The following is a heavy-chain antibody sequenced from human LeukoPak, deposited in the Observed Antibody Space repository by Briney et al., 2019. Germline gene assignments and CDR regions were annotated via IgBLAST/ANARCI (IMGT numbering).Heavy chain of an antibody. CDR3: ARAGYEDYFDY. Sequence: GGSLRLSCAASGFTVSSNYMSWVRQAPGKGLEWVSVIYSGGSTYYADSVKGRFTISRDNSKNTLYLQVNSLRAEDTAVYYCARAGYEDYFDYWGQGPLVTVSS. J-gene: IGHJ4*02. D-gene: IGHD3-16*01. V-gene: IGHV3-53*01. CDR1: GFTVSSNY. CDR2: IYSGGST.